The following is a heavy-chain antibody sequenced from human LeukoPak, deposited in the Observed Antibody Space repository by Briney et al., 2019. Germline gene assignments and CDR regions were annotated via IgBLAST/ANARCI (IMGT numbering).Heavy chain of an antibody. D-gene: IGHD3-3*01. CDR3: AREIFRWGGY. Sequence: GGSLRLSCAASGFTFDDYAMHWVRQAPGKGLEWVSIISGDGGSTYYGDSVKGRFTISRDNAKNSLYLQMNSLRAEDTAVYYCAREIFRWGGYWGQGTLVTVSS. CDR1: GFTFDDYA. CDR2: ISGDGGST. V-gene: IGHV3-43*02. J-gene: IGHJ4*02.